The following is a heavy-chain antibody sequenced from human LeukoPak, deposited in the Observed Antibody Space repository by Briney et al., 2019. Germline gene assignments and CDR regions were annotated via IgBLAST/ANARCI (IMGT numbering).Heavy chain of an antibody. CDR2: IYYSGST. J-gene: IGHJ3*02. Sequence: PSETLSLTCTVSGDSISSYYWSWLRQPPGKGLEWIGYIYYSGSTNYNPSLKSRVTISVDTSKNQFSLKLSSVTAADTAVYYCAREWRGPDAFDIWGQGTMVTVSS. CDR3: AREWRGPDAFDI. D-gene: IGHD1-26*01. V-gene: IGHV4-59*01. CDR1: GDSISSYY.